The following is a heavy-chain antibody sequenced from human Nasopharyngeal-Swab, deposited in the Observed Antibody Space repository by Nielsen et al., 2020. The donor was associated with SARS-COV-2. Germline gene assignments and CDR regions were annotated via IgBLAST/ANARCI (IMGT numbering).Heavy chain of an antibody. J-gene: IGHJ4*02. CDR3: ARDTGYCSGGSCYLSHFDY. CDR2: ISYDASDK. D-gene: IGHD2-15*01. CDR1: GFTFRSYT. V-gene: IGHV3-30*04. Sequence: GESLKISCAASGFTFRSYTIHWVRQAPGKGLEGVAVISYDASDKYYADSVKGRFTLSRDNSKNTVYLQMNSLRAEDTAVYYCARDTGYCSGGSCYLSHFDYWGQGTLVTVSS.